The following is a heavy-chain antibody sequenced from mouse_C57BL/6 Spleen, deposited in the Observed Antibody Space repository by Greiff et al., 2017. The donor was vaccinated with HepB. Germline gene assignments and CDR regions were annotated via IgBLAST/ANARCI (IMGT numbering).Heavy chain of an antibody. D-gene: IGHD2-2*01. V-gene: IGHV5-17*01. Sequence: EVKLVESGGGLVKPGGSLKLSCAASGFTFSDYGMHWVRQAPEKGLEWVAYISSGSSTIYYADTVKGRFTISRDNAKNTLFLQMTSLRSEDTAMYYCARPWLRRGDYYAMDYWGQGTSVTVSS. CDR2: ISSGSSTI. J-gene: IGHJ4*01. CDR1: GFTFSDYG. CDR3: ARPWLRRGDYYAMDY.